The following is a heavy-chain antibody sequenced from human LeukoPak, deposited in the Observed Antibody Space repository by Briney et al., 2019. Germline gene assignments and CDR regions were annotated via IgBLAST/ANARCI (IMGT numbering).Heavy chain of an antibody. Sequence: SETLSLTCTVSGGSISSYYCSWLRQPPGKGLEWIGYIYYSGSTNYNPSPTSRVTISVDTSKNQSSLKLSSVTAADTAVYYCARECSSTSCYTGRGAGNWFDPWGQGTLVTVSS. CDR3: ARECSSTSCYTGRGAGNWFDP. D-gene: IGHD2-2*02. V-gene: IGHV4-59*01. J-gene: IGHJ5*02. CDR1: GGSISSYY. CDR2: IYYSGST.